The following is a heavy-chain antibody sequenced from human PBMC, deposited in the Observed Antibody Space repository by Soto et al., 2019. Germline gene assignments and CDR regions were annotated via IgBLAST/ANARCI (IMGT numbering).Heavy chain of an antibody. CDR3: ARDRSTNMVTRYYGMDV. V-gene: IGHV4-59*01. CDR1: GGSISSYY. Sequence: SETLSLTCTFSGGSISSYYWSLIRQPPGKGLEWIGYIYYSGSTNYNPSLKSRVTISVDTSKNQFSLKLSSVTAADTAVYYCARDRSTNMVTRYYGMDVWGQGTTVTVS. J-gene: IGHJ6*02. CDR2: IYYSGST. D-gene: IGHD5-18*01.